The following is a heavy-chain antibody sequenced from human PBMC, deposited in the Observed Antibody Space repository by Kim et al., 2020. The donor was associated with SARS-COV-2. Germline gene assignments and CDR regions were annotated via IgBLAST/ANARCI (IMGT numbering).Heavy chain of an antibody. D-gene: IGHD3-22*01. Sequence: ASVKVSCKASGYTFTSYGISWVRQAPGQGLEWMGWISAYNGNTNYAQKLQGRVTMTTDTSTSTAYMELRSLRSDDTAGYYCARDSYYYDSSGTFDYWGQGTLVTVSS. CDR1: GYTFTSYG. CDR3: ARDSYYYDSSGTFDY. V-gene: IGHV1-18*04. CDR2: ISAYNGNT. J-gene: IGHJ4*02.